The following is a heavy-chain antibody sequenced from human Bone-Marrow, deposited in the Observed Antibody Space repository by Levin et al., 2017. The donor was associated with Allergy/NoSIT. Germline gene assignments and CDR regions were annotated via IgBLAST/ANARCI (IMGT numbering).Heavy chain of an antibody. CDR2: ITRRSSFI. Sequence: MAGGSLRLSCAASGFMFSSHTMSGVRQAPGKGLEWVSSITRRSSFIFSGDAVKGRFIISRDNTKNSLYWEMSSLRAEETAVYFCARDAGDTDVVRGYFDFWGRGTLVTVSS. CDR1: GFMFSSHT. J-gene: IGHJ4*02. CDR3: ARDAGDTDVVRGYFDF. D-gene: IGHD5-18*01. V-gene: IGHV3-21*01.